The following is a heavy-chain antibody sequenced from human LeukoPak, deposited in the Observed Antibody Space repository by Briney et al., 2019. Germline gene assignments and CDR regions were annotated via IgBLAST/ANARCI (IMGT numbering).Heavy chain of an antibody. CDR1: GFTFEDYT. CDR3: VKDINYESSGSVLEY. D-gene: IGHD3-22*01. J-gene: IGHJ4*02. CDR2: INWHGSA. V-gene: IGHV3-43*01. Sequence: GGSLRLSCAASGFTFEDYTMHWVRQAPGKPLDGLPFINWHGSAYYADSVKGRFTISRDNNKNSLYLQMDTLRREDTAFYYCVKDINYESSGSVLEYWGQGALVTISS.